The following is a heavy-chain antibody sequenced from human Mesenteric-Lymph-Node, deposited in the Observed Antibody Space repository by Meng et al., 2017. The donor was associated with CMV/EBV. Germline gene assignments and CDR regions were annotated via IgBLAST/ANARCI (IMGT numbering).Heavy chain of an antibody. Sequence: FSSYAISWVRQAPGQGLEWMRGIIPIFGTANYAQKFQGRVTITADKSTSTAYMQLSSLRSEDTAVYYCASHPPYCSSTNCYFRFQYWGQGTLVTVSS. CDR3: ASHPPYCSSTNCYFRFQY. CDR2: IIPIFGTA. D-gene: IGHD2-2*01. CDR1: FSSYA. V-gene: IGHV1-69*06. J-gene: IGHJ1*01.